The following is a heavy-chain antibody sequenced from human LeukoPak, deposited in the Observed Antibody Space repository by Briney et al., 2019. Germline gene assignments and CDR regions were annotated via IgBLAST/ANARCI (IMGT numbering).Heavy chain of an antibody. V-gene: IGHV3-30*04. CDR3: AGRSGSYYRYYYYGMDV. J-gene: IGHJ6*04. CDR2: ISYDGSNK. Sequence: GRSLRLSCAASGFTFSSYAMHWVRQAPGKGLEWVAVISYDGSNKYYADSVKGRFTISRDNSKNTLYLQMNSLRAEDTAVYYCAGRSGSYYRYYYYGMDVWGKGTTVTVSS. D-gene: IGHD3-10*01. CDR1: GFTFSSYA.